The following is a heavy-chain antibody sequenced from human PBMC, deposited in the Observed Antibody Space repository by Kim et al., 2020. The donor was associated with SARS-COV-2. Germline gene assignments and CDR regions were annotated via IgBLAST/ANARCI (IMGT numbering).Heavy chain of an antibody. Sequence: YADSVKGRFTISRDNSKNTLYLQMNSLRAEDTAVYYCAKDRAYIRGAFDIWGQGTMVTVSS. V-gene: IGHV3-23*01. J-gene: IGHJ3*02. D-gene: IGHD2-21*01. CDR3: AKDRAYIRGAFDI.